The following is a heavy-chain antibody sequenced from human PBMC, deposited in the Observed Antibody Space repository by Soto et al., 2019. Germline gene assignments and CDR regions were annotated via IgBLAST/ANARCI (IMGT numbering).Heavy chain of an antibody. V-gene: IGHV3-21*01. CDR1: GFTFSTYS. CDR2: ISSSSSYI. Sequence: EVQLVESRGGLVKPGGSLRLSCAASGFTFSTYSMNWVRQAPGKGLEWVSSISSSSSYIYYADSVKGRFTISRDNAKNSLYLQMNSLRAEDTAVYYCARVSDYYYGMDVWGQGTMVTVSS. J-gene: IGHJ6*02. CDR3: ARVSDYYYGMDV.